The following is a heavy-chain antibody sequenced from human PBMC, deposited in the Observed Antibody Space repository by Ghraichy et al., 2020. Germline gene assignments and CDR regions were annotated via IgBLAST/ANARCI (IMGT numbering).Heavy chain of an antibody. V-gene: IGHV3-23*01. CDR2: ISGSGSST. CDR3: AKRSVVTARPFDY. J-gene: IGHJ4*02. Sequence: GGSLRLSCAVSGFTFSSYDMSWVRQAPGRGLEWVSGISGSGSSTYYADSVKGRFTISRDNSKNTLCLQMNSLTAEDTAVYYCAKRSVVTARPFDYWGQGTLVTVSS. CDR1: GFTFSSYD. D-gene: IGHD2-21*02.